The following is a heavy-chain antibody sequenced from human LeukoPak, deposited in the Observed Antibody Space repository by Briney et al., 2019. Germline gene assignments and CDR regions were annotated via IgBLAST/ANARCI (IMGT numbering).Heavy chain of an antibody. CDR3: ARGNYYDSSGYYGY. CDR1: GFTFSSYS. J-gene: IGHJ4*02. D-gene: IGHD3-22*01. Sequence: PGGSLILSCAASGFTFSSYSMNWVRQAPGKGLEWVSYISSSSSTIYYADSVKGRFTISRDNAKNSLYLQMNSLRAEDTAVYYCARGNYYDSSGYYGYWGQGTLVTVSS. CDR2: ISSSSSTI. V-gene: IGHV3-48*01.